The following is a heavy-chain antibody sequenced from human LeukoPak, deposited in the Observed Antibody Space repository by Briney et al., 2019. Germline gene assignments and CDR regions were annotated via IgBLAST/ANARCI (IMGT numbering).Heavy chain of an antibody. D-gene: IGHD1-26*01. V-gene: IGHV3-30-3*01. Sequence: GGSLRLSCAASGFTFSSYAMHWVRQAPGKGLEWVAVISYDGSNKYYADSVKGRFTISRDNSKNTLYLQMNSLRAEDTAVYYCAKVWEPWADYFDYWGQGTLVTVSS. CDR3: AKVWEPWADYFDY. J-gene: IGHJ4*02. CDR2: ISYDGSNK. CDR1: GFTFSSYA.